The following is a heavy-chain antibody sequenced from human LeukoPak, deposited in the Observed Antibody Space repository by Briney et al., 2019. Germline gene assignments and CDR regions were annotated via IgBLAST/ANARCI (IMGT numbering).Heavy chain of an antibody. V-gene: IGHV1-69*13. CDR1: GGTFSSYA. CDR2: IIPIFGTA. J-gene: IGHJ4*02. Sequence: GASVKVSCKASGGTFSSYAISWVRQAPGQGLEWMGGIIPIFGTANYAQKFQGRVTITADESTSTAYTELSSLRSEDTAVYYCARGYSYGPADYWGQGTLVTVSS. D-gene: IGHD5-18*01. CDR3: ARGYSYGPADY.